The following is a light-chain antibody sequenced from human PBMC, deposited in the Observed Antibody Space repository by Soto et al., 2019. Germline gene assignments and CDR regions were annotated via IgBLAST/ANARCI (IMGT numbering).Light chain of an antibody. CDR2: QDT. CDR1: KLGDKF. V-gene: IGLV3-1*01. Sequence: SYELTQPPSVSVSPGQTASITCSGDKLGDKFACWYQQTPGQPPVVVIYQDTKRPSGIPERFSGSNSGNTATLTISGTQAMDEADYYCQAWDSSTAVFGGGTKVTVL. CDR3: QAWDSSTAV. J-gene: IGLJ2*01.